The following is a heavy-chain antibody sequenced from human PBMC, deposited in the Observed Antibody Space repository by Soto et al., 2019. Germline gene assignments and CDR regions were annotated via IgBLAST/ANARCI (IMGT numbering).Heavy chain of an antibody. V-gene: IGHV1-18*01. CDR2: ISPYSGNT. D-gene: IGHD3-16*02. Sequence: QVQLVQSGDEVRKPGSSVKVSCKASGYIFVNYGIAWVRQAPGQGLEWVGWISPYSGNTHYASKVHGRLTMXTXTXXSTAYMELGSLTSDDTAVYYCAMVDNFVTPTPQDVWGQGTTVTVSS. CDR1: GYIFVNYG. CDR3: AMVDNFVTPTPQDV. J-gene: IGHJ6*02.